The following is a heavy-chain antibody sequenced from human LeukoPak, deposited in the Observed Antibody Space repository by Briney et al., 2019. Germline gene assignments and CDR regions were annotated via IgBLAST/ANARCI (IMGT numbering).Heavy chain of an antibody. CDR1: GYSFTSYW. CDR3: ARRYCSGGSCPLGAFDI. V-gene: IGHV5-51*01. Sequence: PGDSLKISCKGSGYSFTSYWIGWVRQVPGKGLEWMGIIYPGDSDTRYSPSFQGQVTISADKSISTAYLQWSSLKASDTAMYYCARRYCSGGSCPLGAFDIWGQGTMVTVSS. D-gene: IGHD2-15*01. J-gene: IGHJ3*02. CDR2: IYPGDSDT.